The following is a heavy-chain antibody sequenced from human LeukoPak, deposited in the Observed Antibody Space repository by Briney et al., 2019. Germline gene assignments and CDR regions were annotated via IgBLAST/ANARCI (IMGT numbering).Heavy chain of an antibody. CDR3: ARDQIGVAAAAY. CDR2: INPSNDDT. V-gene: IGHV1-3*01. CDR1: GYTFTNFV. Sequence: ASVKVSCKASGYTFTNFVIQWVRQAPGQRLEWMGWINPSNDDTKYSQKFQGRVTISRDTSASTAYMELSSLSSEDTALYYCARDQIGVAAAAYWGQGTLVTVSS. J-gene: IGHJ4*02. D-gene: IGHD6-13*01.